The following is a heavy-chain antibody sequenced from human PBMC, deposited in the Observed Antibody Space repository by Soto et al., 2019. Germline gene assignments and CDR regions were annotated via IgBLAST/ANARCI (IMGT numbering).Heavy chain of an antibody. Sequence: QVQLQESGPGLVKPSETLSLTCTVSDDSISPYYWSWIRQPPGKGLEWMGYIYYSGSTNYNPSLKSRVTISVDTSKNQFSLKLSSVTAADTAVYYCARRSYGAFDFWGQGTIVTVSS. CDR3: ARRSYGAFDF. CDR2: IYYSGST. V-gene: IGHV4-59*08. CDR1: DDSISPYY. J-gene: IGHJ3*01. D-gene: IGHD1-26*01.